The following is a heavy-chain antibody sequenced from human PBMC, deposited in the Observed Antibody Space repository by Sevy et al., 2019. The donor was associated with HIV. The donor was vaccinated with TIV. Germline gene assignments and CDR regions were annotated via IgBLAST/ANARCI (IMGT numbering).Heavy chain of an antibody. D-gene: IGHD3-3*01. J-gene: IGHJ6*02. CDR2: ISGIDDTT. CDR1: GFTFSSYA. V-gene: IGHV3-23*01. CDR3: TKDLSHDDFWNGGMDV. Sequence: GGSLRLSCAASGFTFSSYAMNWVRQAPGKGLEWVSSISGIDDTTYYADSVKGRFTISRDNSRNTLYVQMNSLRAEDTAVYYCTKDLSHDDFWNGGMDVWGQGTTVTVSS.